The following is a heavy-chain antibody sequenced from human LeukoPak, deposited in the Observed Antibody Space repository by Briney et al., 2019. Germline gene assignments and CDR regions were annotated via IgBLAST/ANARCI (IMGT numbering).Heavy chain of an antibody. Sequence: GGSLRLSCSASGFPFSSYAMHWVRQAPGKGLEYVSAISDSGGSTYYADSVKGRFTISRDNSKNTLYLQMSSLRAEDTAVYYCVRIYSYSSGYYYDSWGQGTLVTVSS. J-gene: IGHJ5*01. V-gene: IGHV3-64D*06. D-gene: IGHD3-22*01. CDR2: ISDSGGST. CDR3: VRIYSYSSGYYYDS. CDR1: GFPFSSYA.